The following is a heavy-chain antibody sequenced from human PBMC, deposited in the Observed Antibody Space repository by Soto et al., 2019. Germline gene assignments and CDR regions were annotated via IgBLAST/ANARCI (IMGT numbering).Heavy chain of an antibody. D-gene: IGHD1-26*01. CDR1: GGSISSGIYY. CDR3: ARVARGRVVGATPPSFDY. V-gene: IGHV4-31*03. CDR2: IYYSGST. Sequence: SETLSLTCTVSGGSISSGIYYWSWIRQNPGKGLEWIGHIYYSGSTYYNPSLKSRVSISVDTSKNRFSLKLTAVTVADTAVYYCARVARGRVVGATPPSFDYWGQGTLVTVSS. J-gene: IGHJ4*02.